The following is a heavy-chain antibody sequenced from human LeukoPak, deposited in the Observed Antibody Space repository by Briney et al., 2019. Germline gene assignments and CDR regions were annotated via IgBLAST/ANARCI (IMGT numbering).Heavy chain of an antibody. CDR3: ARGEYSSSWYLSNWFDP. V-gene: IGHV1-2*02. D-gene: IGHD6-13*01. CDR1: GYTFTGYY. J-gene: IGHJ5*02. CDR2: INPNSGGT. Sequence: ASVKVSCKASGYTFTGYYMHWVRQAPGQGLEWMGWINPNSGGTNYAQKFQGRVTMTRDTSISTAYMELSRLRSDDTAVYYCARGEYSSSWYLSNWFDPWGQGTLVTVSS.